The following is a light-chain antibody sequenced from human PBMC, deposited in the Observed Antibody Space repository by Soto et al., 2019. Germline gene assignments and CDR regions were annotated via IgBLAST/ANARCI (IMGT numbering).Light chain of an antibody. CDR1: SSNIGRNN. V-gene: IGLV1-44*01. CDR2: NND. CDR3: AAWDGSLNGWV. J-gene: IGLJ3*02. Sequence: QLVLTQPPSASGTPGQRVIISCSGSSSNIGRNNVNWYQQLPGTAPKLLIYNNDQRPSGVPDRFSGSKSGTSASLAISGLQSEDETDYYCAAWDGSLNGWVFGGGTKL.